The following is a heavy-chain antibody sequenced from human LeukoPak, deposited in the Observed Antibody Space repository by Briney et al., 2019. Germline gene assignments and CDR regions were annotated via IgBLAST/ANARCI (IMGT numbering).Heavy chain of an antibody. D-gene: IGHD6-19*01. CDR1: GGTFSSYA. V-gene: IGHV1-69*06. CDR3: ARALEQWLVADAFDI. CDR2: IIPIFGTA. J-gene: IGHJ3*02. Sequence: ASVKVSCKASGGTFSSYAISWVRQAPGQGLEWMGGIIPIFGTANYAQKFQGRVTITADKSTSTAYMELSSLRSEDTAVYYCARALEQWLVADAFDIWGQGTMVTVSS.